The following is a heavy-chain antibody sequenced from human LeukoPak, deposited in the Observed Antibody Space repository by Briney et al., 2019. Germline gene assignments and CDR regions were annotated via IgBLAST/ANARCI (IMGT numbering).Heavy chain of an antibody. Sequence: AGGSLRLSCAASGFTFSSYSMNWVRQAPGKGLEWVSSISSSSSYIYYADSVKGRFTISRDNAKNSLYLQMNSLRAEDTAVYYCARGSLYDILTGPTFDYWGQGTLVTVSS. CDR3: ARGSLYDILTGPTFDY. J-gene: IGHJ4*02. CDR1: GFTFSSYS. CDR2: ISSSSSYI. V-gene: IGHV3-21*01. D-gene: IGHD3-9*01.